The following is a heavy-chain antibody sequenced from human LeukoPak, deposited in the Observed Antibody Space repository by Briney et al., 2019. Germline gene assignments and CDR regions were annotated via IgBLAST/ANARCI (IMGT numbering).Heavy chain of an antibody. J-gene: IGHJ4*02. D-gene: IGHD3-10*01. CDR2: IYYSGST. CDR3: ARHEERGAMVDY. Sequence: PSETLSLTCTVSGGSISSSSYYWGWIRQPPGKGLEWIGSIYYSGSTYYNPSLKSRVTISVDTSKNQFSLKLSSVTAADTAVYYCARHEERGAMVDYWGQGTLVTVSS. CDR1: GGSISSSSYY. V-gene: IGHV4-39*07.